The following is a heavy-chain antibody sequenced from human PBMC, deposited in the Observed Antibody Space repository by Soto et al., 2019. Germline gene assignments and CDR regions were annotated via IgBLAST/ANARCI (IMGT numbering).Heavy chain of an antibody. Sequence: ASVKVSCKASGYTFTGYYMHWVRQAPGQGLEWMGWINPNSGGTNYAQKFQGWVTMTRDTSISTAYMELSRLRSDDTAVYYCARDTGDTAMEPNYYYGMDVWGQGTTVTVSS. CDR2: INPNSGGT. D-gene: IGHD5-18*01. J-gene: IGHJ6*02. V-gene: IGHV1-2*04. CDR3: ARDTGDTAMEPNYYYGMDV. CDR1: GYTFTGYY.